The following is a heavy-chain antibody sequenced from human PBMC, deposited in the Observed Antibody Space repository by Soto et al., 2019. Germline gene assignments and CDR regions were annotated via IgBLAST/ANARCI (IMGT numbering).Heavy chain of an antibody. CDR3: ARLSTWYHFFYY. Sequence: QLQLQESGPGLVKPSETLSLTCTVSGGSISSSTYYWGWIRQPPGKGLEWIGNIYYSGSTYYNPSLKSRTTISLATVKDQFSLEPSAVTAADTVGDFRARLSTWYHFFYYWGQGALVTVSS. D-gene: IGHD6-13*01. V-gene: IGHV4-39*01. CDR2: IYYSGST. J-gene: IGHJ4*02. CDR1: GGSISSSTYY.